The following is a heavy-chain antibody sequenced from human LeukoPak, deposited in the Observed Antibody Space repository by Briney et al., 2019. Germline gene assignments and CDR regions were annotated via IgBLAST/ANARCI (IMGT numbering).Heavy chain of an antibody. J-gene: IGHJ6*03. V-gene: IGHV3-23*01. CDR2: ISGSGGST. CDR1: GFTFSSDG. D-gene: IGHD3-9*01. CDR3: AKDAHQVLRYFDWLTYYYYMDV. Sequence: GGTLRLSCAASGFTFSSDGMSWVRQAPGKGLEWVSAISGSGGSTYYADSVKGRFTISRDNSTNTLYLQMNSLRAEDTAVYYCAKDAHQVLRYFDWLTYYYYMDVWGKGTTVTISS.